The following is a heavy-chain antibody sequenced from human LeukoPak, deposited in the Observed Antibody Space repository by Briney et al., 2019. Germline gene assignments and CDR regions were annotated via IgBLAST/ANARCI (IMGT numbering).Heavy chain of an antibody. CDR1: GFTFSIYA. CDR3: AKPPYYDILHGYYPLDY. V-gene: IGHV3-23*01. J-gene: IGHJ4*02. Sequence: GSLTLSCAASGFTFSIYAMSWVRQAPGKGLEWDSSISGSGGSTYYADSVKGPFTISRDNSKHLPYMQTHSLRAEDRAAYYCAKPPYYDILHGYYPLDYWGQGTLVTVSS. D-gene: IGHD3-9*01. CDR2: ISGSGGST.